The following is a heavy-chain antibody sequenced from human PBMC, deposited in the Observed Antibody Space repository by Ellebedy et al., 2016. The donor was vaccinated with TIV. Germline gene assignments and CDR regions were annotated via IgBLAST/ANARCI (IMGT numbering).Heavy chain of an antibody. Sequence: GESLKISXAASGFTFSSYWMHWVRQAPGRGLVWVSRINRDGSSTTYADSVKGRFTISRDNAKNTLYLQMNSLRAEDTAVYYCARDFHEYSSSLGYWSFDDWGQGTLVTVSS. J-gene: IGHJ4*02. CDR2: INRDGSST. D-gene: IGHD6-6*01. CDR1: GFTFSSYW. V-gene: IGHV3-74*03. CDR3: ARDFHEYSSSLGYWSFDD.